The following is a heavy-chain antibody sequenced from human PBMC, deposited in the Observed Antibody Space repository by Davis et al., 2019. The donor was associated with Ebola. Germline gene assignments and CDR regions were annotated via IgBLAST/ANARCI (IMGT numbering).Heavy chain of an antibody. Sequence: MPSETLSLTCAVYGGSFSSYYWSWIRQPPGKGLEWIGSIYYSGSTYYNPSLKSRVTISVDTSKNQFSLKLSSVTAADTAVYYCARGLLLPLGLDPWGQGTLVTVSS. CDR2: IYYSGST. D-gene: IGHD2-15*01. J-gene: IGHJ5*02. CDR1: GGSFSSYY. CDR3: ARGLLLPLGLDP. V-gene: IGHV4-34*01.